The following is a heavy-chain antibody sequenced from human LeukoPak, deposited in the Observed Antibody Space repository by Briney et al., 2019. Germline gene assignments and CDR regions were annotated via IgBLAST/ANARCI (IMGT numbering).Heavy chain of an antibody. CDR1: GGSISSYY. D-gene: IGHD2-2*01. J-gene: IGHJ4*02. CDR3: ASLGYCSSTSCSSPFDY. Sequence: SETLSPTCTVSGGSISSYYWSWVRQPPGKGLEWSGYIYYSGGTNYNPSLKSRVTISVATSKNQFSLKLSSVTAADTAVYYCASLGYCSSTSCSSPFDYWGQGTLVTVSS. V-gene: IGHV4-59*08. CDR2: IYYSGGT.